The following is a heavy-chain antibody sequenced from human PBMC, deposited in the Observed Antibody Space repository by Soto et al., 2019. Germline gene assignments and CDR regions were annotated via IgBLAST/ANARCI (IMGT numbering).Heavy chain of an antibody. V-gene: IGHV4-34*01. Sequence: QVQLQQWGAGLLKPSETLSLTCAVYGGSFSGYYWSWIRQPPGKGLEWIGEINHSGSTNYNPSLKSRVTISVDTSKNQFSLKLSSVTAADTAVYYCARGKVSSIAAAGTIDDAFDIWGQGTMVTVSS. CDR1: GGSFSGYY. J-gene: IGHJ3*02. D-gene: IGHD6-13*01. CDR3: ARGKVSSIAAAGTIDDAFDI. CDR2: INHSGST.